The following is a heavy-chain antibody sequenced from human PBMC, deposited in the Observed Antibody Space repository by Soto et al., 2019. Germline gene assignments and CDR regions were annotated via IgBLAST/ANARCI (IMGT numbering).Heavy chain of an antibody. D-gene: IGHD3-9*01. CDR3: ARLSLVDILTGLDP. V-gene: IGHV4-30-4*01. J-gene: IGHJ5*02. Sequence: SETLSLTCTVSGGSISSGDYYWSWIRQPPGKGLEWIGYIYYSGSTYYNPSLKSQVTISVDTSKNQFSLKLSSVTAADTAVYYCARLSLVDILTGLDPWGQGTLVTVSS. CDR2: IYYSGST. CDR1: GGSISSGDYY.